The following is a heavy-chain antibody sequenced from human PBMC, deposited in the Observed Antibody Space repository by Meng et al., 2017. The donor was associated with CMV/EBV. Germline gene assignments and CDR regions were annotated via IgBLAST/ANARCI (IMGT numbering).Heavy chain of an antibody. CDR2: IIPFFGTA. D-gene: IGHD3-3*01. Sequence: SVKVSCKASGGTFSSYAISWVRQAPGQGLEWMGGIIPFFGTANYAQKFQGRVTITTDESTSTAYMELSSLRSEDTAVYYCARIPGVYDFWSGPQGGWFDPWGQGTLVTVSS. CDR3: ARIPGVYDFWSGPQGGWFDP. V-gene: IGHV1-69*05. CDR1: GGTFSSYA. J-gene: IGHJ5*02.